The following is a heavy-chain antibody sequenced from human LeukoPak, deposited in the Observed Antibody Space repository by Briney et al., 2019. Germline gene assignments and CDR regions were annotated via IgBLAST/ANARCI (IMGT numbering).Heavy chain of an antibody. Sequence: SETLSLTCAVYGGSFSGYYWSWIRQPPGKGLEWIGEINHSGSTNYNPSLKSRVTISLDTSKNQFSLKLSSVTAADTAVYYCARDGYRGYSYGHYYYYYGMDVWGQGTTVTVSS. CDR2: INHSGST. D-gene: IGHD5-18*01. CDR3: ARDGYRGYSYGHYYYYYGMDV. J-gene: IGHJ6*02. CDR1: GGSFSGYY. V-gene: IGHV4-34*01.